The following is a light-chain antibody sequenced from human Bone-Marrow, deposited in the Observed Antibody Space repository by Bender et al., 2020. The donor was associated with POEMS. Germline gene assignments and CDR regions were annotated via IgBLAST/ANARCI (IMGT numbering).Light chain of an antibody. CDR3: QLADSSDTYEVV. J-gene: IGLJ2*01. CDR1: ALPKQS. Sequence: SNELTQPPSASVFPGQTARITCSGDALPKQSGYWYQQKPGQAPVLVIYKDNQRPSGIPERFSGSSSGTTVTLTISGVQAEDEADYYCQLADSSDTYEVVFGGGTKLTVL. CDR2: KDN. V-gene: IGLV3-25*03.